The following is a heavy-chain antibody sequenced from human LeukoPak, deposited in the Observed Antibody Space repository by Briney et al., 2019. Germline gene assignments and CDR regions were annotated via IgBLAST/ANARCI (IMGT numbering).Heavy chain of an antibody. CDR2: INSDGSST. J-gene: IGHJ6*02. CDR1: GFTFSSYW. Sequence: GGSLRLSCAASGFTFSSYWMHWVRQAPGKGLVWVSRINSDGSSTSYADSVKGRFTISRDNAKNTLYLQMNSLRAEDTAVYYCARGALNYYDSSGYYYDDYYYGMDVWGQGTTVTVSS. V-gene: IGHV3-74*01. CDR3: ARGALNYYDSSGYYYDDYYYGMDV. D-gene: IGHD3-22*01.